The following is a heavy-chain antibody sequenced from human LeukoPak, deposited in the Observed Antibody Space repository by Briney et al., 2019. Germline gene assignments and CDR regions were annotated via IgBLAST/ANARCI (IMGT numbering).Heavy chain of an antibody. Sequence: GGSLRLSCAASGFTFDDYTMHWVRQAPGKGLEWVSLISWDGGSTYYADSVKGRFTISRDNSKNSLYLQMNSLRTEDTAIYYCAREGDYGDYVLDYWGQGTLVTVSS. CDR1: GFTFDDYT. CDR3: AREGDYGDYVLDY. CDR2: ISWDGGST. V-gene: IGHV3-43*01. J-gene: IGHJ4*02. D-gene: IGHD4-17*01.